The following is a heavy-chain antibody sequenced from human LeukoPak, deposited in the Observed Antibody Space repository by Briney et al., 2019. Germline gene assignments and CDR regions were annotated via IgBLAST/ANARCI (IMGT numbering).Heavy chain of an antibody. CDR1: GFTFSSYG. V-gene: IGHV3-30*03. Sequence: PGGSLRLSCAASGFTFSSYGMHWVRQAPGKGLEWVAVISYDGSNKYYADSVKGRFTISRDNSKNTLFLQMNSLRVEDTAIYYCARESTVVTPGVFEHWGQGTLVTVSS. D-gene: IGHD4-23*01. CDR2: ISYDGSNK. CDR3: ARESTVVTPGVFEH. J-gene: IGHJ4*02.